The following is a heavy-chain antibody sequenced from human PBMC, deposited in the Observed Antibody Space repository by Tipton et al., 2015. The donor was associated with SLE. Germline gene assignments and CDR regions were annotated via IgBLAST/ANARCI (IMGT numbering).Heavy chain of an antibody. CDR2: IYTSGST. V-gene: IGHV4-4*09. J-gene: IGHJ5*02. D-gene: IGHD3-3*01. CDR3: ARERRITIFGVGRSGWFDP. CDR1: GGSISSYY. Sequence: TLSLTCTVSGGSISSYYWSWIRQPPGKGLEWIGYIYTSGSTNYNPSLKSRVTISVDTSKNQFSLKLSSVTAADTAVYYCARERRITIFGVGRSGWFDPWGQGTLVTVSS.